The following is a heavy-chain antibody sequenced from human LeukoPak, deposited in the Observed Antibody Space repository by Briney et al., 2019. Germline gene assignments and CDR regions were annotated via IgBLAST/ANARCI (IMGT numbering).Heavy chain of an antibody. CDR1: GFTFSSYG. CDR2: ISGSGGST. CDR3: AKDIAALYYFDY. Sequence: PGGSLRLSCAASGFTFSSYGMHWVRQAPGKGLEWVSAISGSGGSTYYADSVKGRFTISRDNSKSTLYLQMNSLRAEDTAVYYCAKDIAALYYFDYWGQGTLVTVSS. J-gene: IGHJ4*02. V-gene: IGHV3-23*01. D-gene: IGHD6-6*01.